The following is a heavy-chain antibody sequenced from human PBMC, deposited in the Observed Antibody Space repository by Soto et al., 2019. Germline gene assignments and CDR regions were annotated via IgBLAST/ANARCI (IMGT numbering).Heavy chain of an antibody. CDR3: VREPAAGAYYYDY. D-gene: IGHD6-13*01. J-gene: IGHJ4*02. Sequence: EVQLVESEGGLVQPGGSLRLSCVGSGFTFGSHWMTWVRQAPGKGLEWVANIKLDGSVKYHVDSVKGRFTISRDNAKNSLYLQMNSLRAEDTAVYYCVREPAAGAYYYDYWGQGTPVTVSS. CDR2: IKLDGSVK. V-gene: IGHV3-7*05. CDR1: GFTFGSHW.